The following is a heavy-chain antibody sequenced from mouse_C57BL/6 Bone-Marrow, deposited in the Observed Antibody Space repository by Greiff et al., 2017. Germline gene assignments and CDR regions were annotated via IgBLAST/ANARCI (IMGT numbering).Heavy chain of an antibody. CDR1: GYTFTSYW. V-gene: IGHV1-69*01. CDR3: ARGYYDYDEGFAY. Sequence: VQLQQPGAELVMPGASVKLSCKASGYTFTSYWMHWVKQRPGQGLAWIGEIDPSDSYTNYNQKFKGKSTLTVDKSSSTAYMQLSSLTSEDSAVYYCARGYYDYDEGFAYWGQGTLVTVSA. J-gene: IGHJ3*01. D-gene: IGHD2-4*01. CDR2: IDPSDSYT.